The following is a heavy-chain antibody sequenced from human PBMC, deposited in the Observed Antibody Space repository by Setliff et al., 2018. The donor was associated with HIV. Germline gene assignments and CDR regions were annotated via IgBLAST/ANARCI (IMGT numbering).Heavy chain of an antibody. CDR2: IYSSGST. CDR3: ARGGLGVVGAIDY. CDR1: GGSISGHY. Sequence: SETLSLTCTVSGGSISGHYWSWIRQPPGRGLEWIGYIYSSGSTNFNPPLQSRVTISVDTSKNQFSLNLSSVTAADTAVYYCARGGLGVVGAIDYWGQGTLVTVSS. J-gene: IGHJ4*02. D-gene: IGHD2-15*01. V-gene: IGHV4-4*09.